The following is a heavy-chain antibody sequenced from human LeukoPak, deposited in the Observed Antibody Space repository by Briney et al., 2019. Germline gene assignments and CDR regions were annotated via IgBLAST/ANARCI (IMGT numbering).Heavy chain of an antibody. CDR1: GYTFTNYY. CDR3: ARDKVTGTTWFDP. J-gene: IGHJ5*02. Sequence: GASVKVSCKASGYTFTNYYIHWVRQAPGQGLEWMGWISAYNGNTNYAQKLQGRVTMTTDTSTSTAYMELRSLRSDDTAVYYCARDKVTGTTWFDPWGQGTLVTVSS. CDR2: ISAYNGNT. V-gene: IGHV1-18*01. D-gene: IGHD1-7*01.